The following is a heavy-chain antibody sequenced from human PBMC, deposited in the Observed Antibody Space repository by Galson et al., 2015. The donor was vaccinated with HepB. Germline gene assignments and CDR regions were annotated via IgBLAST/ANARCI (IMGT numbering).Heavy chain of an antibody. J-gene: IGHJ4*02. CDR1: GGSFSGYY. CDR3: ARGGVPAMRVADY. Sequence: TLSLTCAVYGGSFSGYYWSWIRQPPGKGLEWIGEINHSGSTNYNPSLKSRVTISVDTSKNQFSLKLSSVTAADTAVYYCARGGVPAMRVADYWGQGTLVTVSS. CDR2: INHSGST. V-gene: IGHV4-34*01. D-gene: IGHD3-22*01.